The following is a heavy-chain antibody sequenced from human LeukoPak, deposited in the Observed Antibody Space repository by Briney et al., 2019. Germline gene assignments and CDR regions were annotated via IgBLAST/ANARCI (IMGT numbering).Heavy chain of an antibody. CDR1: GASFSSSTYY. Sequence: SETPSLTCTVSGASFSSSTYYWGWIRQPPGKGLEWIGSIYYSGSTYYNPSLKSRVTMSVDTSKNQFSLKLSSVTAADTAVYYCARHQPDYGGNSGDAFDIWGQGTMVTVSS. D-gene: IGHD4-23*01. CDR3: ARHQPDYGGNSGDAFDI. CDR2: IYYSGST. V-gene: IGHV4-39*01. J-gene: IGHJ3*02.